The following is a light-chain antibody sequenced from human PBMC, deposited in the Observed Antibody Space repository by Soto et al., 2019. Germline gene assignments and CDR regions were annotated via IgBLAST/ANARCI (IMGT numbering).Light chain of an antibody. V-gene: IGKV3-20*01. J-gene: IGKJ3*01. Sequence: EIVLTQSPGTLSVSPGERVTLSCRASQSVSSNYLAWYQQRPGQAPRLLIFGASYRATGIPDRFSGSGSGTDFTLTISRLEPEDFAVYYCQQYSSSPPEFTLGPGTKVDIK. CDR3: QQYSSSPPEFT. CDR2: GAS. CDR1: QSVSSNY.